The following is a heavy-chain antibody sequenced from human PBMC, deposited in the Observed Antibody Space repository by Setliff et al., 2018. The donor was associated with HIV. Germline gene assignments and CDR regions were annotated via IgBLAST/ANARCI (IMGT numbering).Heavy chain of an antibody. CDR3: ARAETKDVVVAVAAYYYFYALDV. CDR2: ISGSGSTT. CDR1: GFSFSNYA. J-gene: IGHJ6*02. Sequence: GGSLRLSCVASGFSFSNYAMSWVRQAPGKGLEWVSSISGSGSTTYYADSVRGRFTISRDNAKNSLYLQMNSLRAEDTAVYYCARAETKDVVVAVAAYYYFYALDVWGHGTTVTVSS. V-gene: IGHV3-21*01. D-gene: IGHD2-15*01.